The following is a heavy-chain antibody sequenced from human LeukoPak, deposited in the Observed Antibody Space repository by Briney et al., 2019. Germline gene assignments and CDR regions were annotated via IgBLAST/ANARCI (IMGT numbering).Heavy chain of an antibody. V-gene: IGHV1-18*01. CDR3: ARGGPRDTAMVHDAFDI. CDR1: GYTFTSYG. Sequence: ASVKVSCKASGYTFTSYGISWVRQAPGQGLEWMGWISAYNGNTNYAQKLQGRVTMTTDTSTSTAYMELRSLRSDDTAVYYCARGGPRDTAMVHDAFDIWGQGTMVTVSS. D-gene: IGHD5-18*01. CDR2: ISAYNGNT. J-gene: IGHJ3*02.